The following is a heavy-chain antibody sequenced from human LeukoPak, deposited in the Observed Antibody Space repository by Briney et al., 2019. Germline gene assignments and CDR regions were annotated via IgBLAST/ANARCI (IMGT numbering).Heavy chain of an antibody. D-gene: IGHD2-2*01. V-gene: IGHV3-48*03. CDR2: ISNSGTAI. CDR3: AKGVIVSATTGDGMDV. CDR1: GFTFSSYE. J-gene: IGHJ6*02. Sequence: GGSLRLSCAASGFTFSSYEMNWVRQAPGKGLEWVSYISNSGTAIYYADSVKGRFTISRDNSKKTVYMQMNSLRVEDTAVYYCAKGVIVSATTGDGMDVWGQRTTVIVSS.